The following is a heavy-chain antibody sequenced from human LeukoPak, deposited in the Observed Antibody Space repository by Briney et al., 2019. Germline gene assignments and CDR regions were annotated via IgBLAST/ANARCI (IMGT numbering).Heavy chain of an antibody. Sequence: GGSLRLSCAASGFTFSSQWMSWVRQAPGKGLEWVANVSQGGTEKYYVDSVKGRFTISRDNAENSLYLQMNSLRAEDTAVYYCAELGITMIGGVWGKGTTVTISS. CDR2: VSQGGTEK. J-gene: IGHJ6*04. V-gene: IGHV3-7*01. D-gene: IGHD3-10*02. CDR3: AELGITMIGGV. CDR1: GFTFSSQW.